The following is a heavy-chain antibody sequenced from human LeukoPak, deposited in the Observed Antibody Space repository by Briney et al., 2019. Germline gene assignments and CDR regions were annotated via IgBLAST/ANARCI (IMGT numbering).Heavy chain of an antibody. Sequence: ASVTVSYTPSVYTFTGYYMHWVPQPPAQGREGMGWSNPNSGGTNYAQKFQGRVTMTRDTSISTAYMELRRLRSDDTAVYYCARTRTRRITMIVVPTGGMDVWGQGTTVTVSS. D-gene: IGHD3-22*01. CDR2: SNPNSGGT. J-gene: IGHJ6*02. CDR3: ARTRTRRITMIVVPTGGMDV. CDR1: VYTFTGYY. V-gene: IGHV1-2*02.